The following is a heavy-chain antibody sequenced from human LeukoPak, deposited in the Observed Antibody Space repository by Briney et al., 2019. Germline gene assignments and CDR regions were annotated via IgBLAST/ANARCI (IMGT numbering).Heavy chain of an antibody. CDR3: ARGGYYYDSSGYRFDY. Sequence: ASVKVSCKASGYTFPIYGITWVRQAPGQGLEWMGWISAYNGDTNYAQKLQGRVTMTTDTSTSIVYMELRNLRSDDTAVYYCARGGYYYDSSGYRFDYWGQGTLVTVSS. CDR1: GYTFPIYG. CDR2: ISAYNGDT. V-gene: IGHV1-18*01. J-gene: IGHJ4*02. D-gene: IGHD3-22*01.